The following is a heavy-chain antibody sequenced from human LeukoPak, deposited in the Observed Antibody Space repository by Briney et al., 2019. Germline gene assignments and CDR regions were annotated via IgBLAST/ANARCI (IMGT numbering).Heavy chain of an antibody. V-gene: IGHV3-30*02. CDR3: AKGYSSSENY. J-gene: IGHJ4*02. D-gene: IGHD6-13*01. Sequence: GGSLRLSCAASGFTFSSFGMHWVRQAPGKGLEWVAFIRYDGSNKYYADSVKGRFTISRDNSKNTLYLQMNSLRAEDTAVYYCAKGYSSSENYWVRGTLVTVSS. CDR1: GFTFSSFG. CDR2: IRYDGSNK.